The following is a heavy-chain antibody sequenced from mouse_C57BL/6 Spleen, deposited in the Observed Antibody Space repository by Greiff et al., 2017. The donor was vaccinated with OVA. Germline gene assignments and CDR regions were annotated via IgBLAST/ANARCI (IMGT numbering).Heavy chain of an antibody. J-gene: IGHJ2*01. CDR1: GYTFTSYW. V-gene: IGHV1-52*01. D-gene: IGHD3-2*02. CDR3: AKTAGYEGGYFDY. CDR2: IDPSDSET. Sequence: VKLQQPGAELVRPGSSVKLSCKASGYTFTSYWMHWVKQRPIQGLEWIGNIDPSDSETHYNQKFKDKATLTVDKSSSTAYMQLSSLTSEDSAVYYCAKTAGYEGGYFDYWGQGTTLTVSS.